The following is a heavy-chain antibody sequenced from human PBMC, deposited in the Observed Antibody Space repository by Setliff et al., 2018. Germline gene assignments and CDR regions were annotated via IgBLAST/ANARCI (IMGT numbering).Heavy chain of an antibody. Sequence: GGSLRLSCAASGFTFSDYYMSWIRQAPGKGLEWVSYISSSSSYTNYADSVKGRFTISRDNAKNSLYLQMNSLRAEDTAVYYCARDRPWHSSGWTDLWGRGTLVTVSS. J-gene: IGHJ2*01. CDR1: GFTFSDYY. V-gene: IGHV3-11*05. CDR2: ISSSSSYT. D-gene: IGHD6-19*01. CDR3: ARDRPWHSSGWTDL.